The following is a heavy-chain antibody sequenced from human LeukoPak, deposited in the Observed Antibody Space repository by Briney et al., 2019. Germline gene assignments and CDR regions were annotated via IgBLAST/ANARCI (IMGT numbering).Heavy chain of an antibody. J-gene: IGHJ4*02. CDR3: ARDLPRSREGATGFDY. Sequence: GGSLRLSCAASGFTFSSYGMHWVRQAPGKGLEWVAVISYDGSNKYYADSVKGRFTISRDNAKNSLYLQMNSLRAEDTAVYYCARDLPRSREGATGFDYWGQGTLVTVSS. V-gene: IGHV3-30*03. CDR1: GFTFSSYG. CDR2: ISYDGSNK. D-gene: IGHD1-26*01.